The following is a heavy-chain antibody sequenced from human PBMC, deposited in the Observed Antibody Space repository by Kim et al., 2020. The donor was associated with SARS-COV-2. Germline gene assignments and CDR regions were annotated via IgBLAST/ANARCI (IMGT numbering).Heavy chain of an antibody. Sequence: ASVKVSCKASAYTPTRYPLNWVRQAPGQGLEWMGWINTNTGNPTYVQGFTGRFVFSLDTSVSTAYLEISRLKAEDIAVYYCEWAGYWGQGTLVTVSS. CDR1: AYTPTRYP. J-gene: IGHJ4*02. CDR3: EWAGY. CDR2: INTNTGNP. D-gene: IGHD1-26*01. V-gene: IGHV7-4-1*02.